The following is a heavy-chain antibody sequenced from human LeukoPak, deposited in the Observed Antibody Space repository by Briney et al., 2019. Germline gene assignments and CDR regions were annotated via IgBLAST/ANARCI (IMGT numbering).Heavy chain of an antibody. CDR3: AKAGSVGYYYYMDV. Sequence: GGSLRLSCAASGFTFSSYAMSWVRQAPGKGLEWVSSISGSGGSTYYADSVKGRFTISRDNSKNTLYLQMNSLRAEDTAVYYCAKAGSVGYYYYMDVWGKGTTVTVSS. J-gene: IGHJ6*03. V-gene: IGHV3-23*01. CDR1: GFTFSSYA. CDR2: ISGSGGST.